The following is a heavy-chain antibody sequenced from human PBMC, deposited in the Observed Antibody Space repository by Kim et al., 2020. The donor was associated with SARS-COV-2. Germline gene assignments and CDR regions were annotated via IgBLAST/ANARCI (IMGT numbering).Heavy chain of an antibody. CDR2: VSASGTTM. V-gene: IGHV3-48*03. Sequence: GESLRLSCAASGFTFSSYEMTWVRQAPGKGLEWVSYVSASGTTMYYADSVRGRFIISRDNARDSLYLQMNSLRAEDTAVYYCARRRRADAFDIWGLGTMVTVSS. CDR3: ARRRRADAFDI. CDR1: GFTFSSYE. J-gene: IGHJ3*02.